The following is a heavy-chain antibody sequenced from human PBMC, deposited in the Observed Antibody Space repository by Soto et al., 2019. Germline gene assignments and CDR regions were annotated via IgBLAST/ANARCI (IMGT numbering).Heavy chain of an antibody. Sequence: PSETLSLTCAVSGGAISSSKWWSWVRQPPGKGLEWIGEIYQGGSTNYNPSLESRVRMSVDKSRNQFSLKLTSVSAADTAVYYCARASATIAAAAIFDYWGQGPWSPSP. CDR3: ARASATIAAAAIFDY. CDR1: GGAISSSKW. D-gene: IGHD6-13*01. V-gene: IGHV4-4*02. CDR2: IYQGGST. J-gene: IGHJ4*02.